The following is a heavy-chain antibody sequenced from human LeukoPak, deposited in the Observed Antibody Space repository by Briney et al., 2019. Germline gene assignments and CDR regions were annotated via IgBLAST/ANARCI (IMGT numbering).Heavy chain of an antibody. Sequence: KPSETLSLTCAFYGGSFSGYYWSWIRQPPGKGLEWIGEINHSGSTNYNPSLKSRVTISVDTSKNQCSLKLSSVTAADTAVYYCARVPLHYYGMDVWGQGTTVTVSS. V-gene: IGHV4-34*01. J-gene: IGHJ6*02. CDR3: ARVPLHYYGMDV. CDR1: GGSFSGYY. CDR2: INHSGST.